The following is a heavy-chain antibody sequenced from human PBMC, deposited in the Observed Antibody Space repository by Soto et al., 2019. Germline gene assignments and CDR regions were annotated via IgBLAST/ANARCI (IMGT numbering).Heavy chain of an antibody. V-gene: IGHV5-10-1*01. D-gene: IGHD1-26*01. CDR2: IDPSDSYT. CDR1: GYDFTSFTSYW. Sequence: GESLKISCKGSGYDFTSFTSYWISWVRQMPGKGLEWMGRIDPSDSYTNYSPSFQGHVTISVDKSISTAYLQWSSLKASDAANYYCVRYRSRDYYYGMDVWRQGTTVTVSS. J-gene: IGHJ6*02. CDR3: VRYRSRDYYYGMDV.